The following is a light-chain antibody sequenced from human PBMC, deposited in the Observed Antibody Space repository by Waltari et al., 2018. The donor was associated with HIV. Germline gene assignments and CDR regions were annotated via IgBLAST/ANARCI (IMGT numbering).Light chain of an antibody. J-gene: IGKJ5*01. CDR1: QNIKNL. CDR3: QQTYSVSIT. Sequence: QLTQSPSSLSASLGDKVTITCRASQNIKNLLNWYQMRPGKAPRLLIYGVSGLPAGVPSRFTVGGSGSDFTLTINNLQPEDFASYFCQQTYSVSITFGPGTRVEI. V-gene: IGKV1-39*01. CDR2: GVS.